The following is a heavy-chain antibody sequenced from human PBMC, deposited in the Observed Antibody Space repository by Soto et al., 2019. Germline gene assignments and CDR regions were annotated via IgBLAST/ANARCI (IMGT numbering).Heavy chain of an antibody. D-gene: IGHD2-2*01. CDR1: GVTFSSYW. J-gene: IGHJ6*02. CDR2: IKQDGSEK. Sequence: GSLRLSCAASGVTFSSYWMSWVHQAPGKGLEWVANIKQDGSEKYYVDSVKGRFTISRDNAKNSLYLQMNSLRAEDTAVYYCAKDFYYQLPYYYDGMDVWGQGTTVPVSS. V-gene: IGHV3-7*01. CDR3: AKDFYYQLPYYYDGMDV.